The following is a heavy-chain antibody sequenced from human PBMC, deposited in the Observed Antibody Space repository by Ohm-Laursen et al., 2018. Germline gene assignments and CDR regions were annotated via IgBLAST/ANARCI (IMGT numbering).Heavy chain of an antibody. CDR2: ISSGGSTI. J-gene: IGHJ1*01. V-gene: IGHV3-48*04. CDR3: ARVSNYPRKDFQH. CDR1: GFTFSRYS. D-gene: IGHD4/OR15-4a*01. Sequence: SLRLSCAASGFTFSRYSMNWVRQAPGKGLEWVSYISSGGSTIYYADFVKGRFTISRDNARNSLYLQMNSLRADDTAVYYCARVSNYPRKDFQHWGQGTLVTVSS.